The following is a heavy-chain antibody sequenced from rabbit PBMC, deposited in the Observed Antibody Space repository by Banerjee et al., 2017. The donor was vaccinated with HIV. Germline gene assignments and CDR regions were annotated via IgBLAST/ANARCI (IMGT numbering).Heavy chain of an antibody. J-gene: IGHJ4*01. Sequence: QSLEESGGDLVKPGASLTLTCTASGFSFSSSYWISWVRQAPGKGLEWVACIYTGSGHTYYASWAKGRFTISKTSSTTVTLQMTSLTAADTATYFCARGGYDENYFNLWGQGTLVTVS. D-gene: IGHD2-1*01. CDR2: IYTGSGHT. CDR3: ARGGYDENYFNL. CDR1: GFSFSSSYW. V-gene: IGHV1S40*01.